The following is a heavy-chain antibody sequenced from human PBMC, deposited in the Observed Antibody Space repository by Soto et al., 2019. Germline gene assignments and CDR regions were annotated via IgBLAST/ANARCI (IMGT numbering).Heavy chain of an antibody. CDR3: ARVEFSGESYASALDY. D-gene: IGHD2-2*01. Sequence: SVKVSCKASGGTFSSYALSWVRQAPGQGLEWMGGIIPIFGTANYAQKFQGRVTITADESTSTAYMELSSLRSEDTAVYYCARVEFSGESYASALDYWGQGTLVTVSS. CDR2: IIPIFGTA. CDR1: GGTFSSYA. V-gene: IGHV1-69*13. J-gene: IGHJ4*02.